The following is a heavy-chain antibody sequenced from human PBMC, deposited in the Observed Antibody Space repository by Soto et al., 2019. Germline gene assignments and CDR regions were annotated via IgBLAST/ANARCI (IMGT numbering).Heavy chain of an antibody. D-gene: IGHD3-10*01. CDR2: MNPNSGNT. CDR1: GYTFTSYD. J-gene: IGHJ6*01. CDR3: ARGRMVRGVNCGDCCGMDV. V-gene: IGHV1-8*01. Sequence: ASVKVSCKASGYTFTSYDINWVRQATGQGLVWMGWMNPNSGNTYYAQKFQGRVTMTRNTSISTAYLEMSSLRSEDTAVYYCARGRMVRGVNCGDCCGMDVWGQGTTVTVSS.